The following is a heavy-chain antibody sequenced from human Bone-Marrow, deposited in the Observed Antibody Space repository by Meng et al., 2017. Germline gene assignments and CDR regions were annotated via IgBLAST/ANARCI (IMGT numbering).Heavy chain of an antibody. J-gene: IGHJ4*02. Sequence: GESLKISCAASGFTFSSYSMNCVRQAPGQGLEWVSSISSSSSYIYYADSVKGRFTISRDNAKNSLYLQMNSLRAEDTAVYYCAREAGDYVWGSYRYTGGLDYWGQGTLVTVSS. V-gene: IGHV3-21*01. CDR3: AREAGDYVWGSYRYTGGLDY. D-gene: IGHD3-16*02. CDR1: GFTFSSYS. CDR2: ISSSSSYI.